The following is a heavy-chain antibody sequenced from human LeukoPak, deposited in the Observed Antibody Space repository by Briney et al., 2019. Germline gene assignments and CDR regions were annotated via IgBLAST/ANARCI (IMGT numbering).Heavy chain of an antibody. CDR3: AKDTSPVAGPQGTFDY. J-gene: IGHJ4*02. D-gene: IGHD6-19*01. CDR1: GFTFSSYA. V-gene: IGHV3-23*01. CDR2: ISGSGGST. Sequence: GGSLRLSCAASGFTFSSYAMSWVRQAPGKGLEWVSAISGSGGSTYYADSVKGRFTISRDNSKNTLYLQMNSLRAEDTAVYYCAKDTSPVAGPQGTFDYWGQGTLVTVSS.